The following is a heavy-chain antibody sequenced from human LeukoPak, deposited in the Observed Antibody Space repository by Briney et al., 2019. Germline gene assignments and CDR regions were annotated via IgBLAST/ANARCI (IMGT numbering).Heavy chain of an antibody. Sequence: GASVKVSCKASGCAFTDYYMHWVRQAPGQGLEWMGWINPNSGGTNYAQSFQGRVTMTMDTSISTAYMELSRLRSDDTAVYYCARDSYYYDSSGYLRSAFDIWGQGTMVTVSS. CDR3: ARDSYYYDSSGYLRSAFDI. CDR1: GCAFTDYY. J-gene: IGHJ3*02. D-gene: IGHD3-22*01. V-gene: IGHV1-2*02. CDR2: INPNSGGT.